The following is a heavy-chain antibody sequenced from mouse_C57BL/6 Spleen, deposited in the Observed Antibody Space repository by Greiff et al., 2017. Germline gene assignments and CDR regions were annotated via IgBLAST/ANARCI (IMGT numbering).Heavy chain of an antibody. V-gene: IGHV1-4*01. Sequence: ASVKMSCKASGYTFTSYTTHWVKQTPGQGLEWLGYINPSSGYTKYTQKFKDKATLTADKSSSTAYLQLSSLSSEDSAVYYCESFDYWGQGTTLTVSS. D-gene: IGHD6-2*01. CDR2: INPSSGYT. J-gene: IGHJ2*01. CDR3: ESFDY. CDR1: GYTFTSYT.